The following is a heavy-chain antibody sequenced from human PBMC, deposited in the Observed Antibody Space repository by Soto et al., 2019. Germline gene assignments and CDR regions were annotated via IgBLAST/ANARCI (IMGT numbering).Heavy chain of an antibody. D-gene: IGHD5-12*01. Sequence: QIQLVQSGPEVRKPGTSVKVSCKTSGFTFLSSAMQWVRQARGQRLEWIGWIVVGGGNTNYAQKVQGRVTITRDVSTGTGYMEMSSLSSDDTAVYYCAAIPGWLRLDPRDSWGQGTLVTVSS. V-gene: IGHV1-58*02. CDR1: GFTFLSSA. J-gene: IGHJ4*02. CDR2: IVVGGGNT. CDR3: AAIPGWLRLDPRDS.